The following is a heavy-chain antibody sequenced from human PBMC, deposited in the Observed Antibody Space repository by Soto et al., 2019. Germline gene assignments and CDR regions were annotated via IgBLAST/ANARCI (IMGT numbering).Heavy chain of an antibody. Sequence: EVQLLESGGGLVQPGGSLRLSCAASGFTFSSYAMSWVRQAPGKGLEWVSAISGSGGSTYYADSVKGRFTISRDNSKNTLYLPMNSLRAEDTAVYYCAKRSGEYCSSTCGPRDAFDIWGQGTMVTVSS. CDR1: GFTFSSYA. CDR3: AKRSGEYCSSTCGPRDAFDI. J-gene: IGHJ3*02. V-gene: IGHV3-23*01. D-gene: IGHD2-2*01. CDR2: ISGSGGST.